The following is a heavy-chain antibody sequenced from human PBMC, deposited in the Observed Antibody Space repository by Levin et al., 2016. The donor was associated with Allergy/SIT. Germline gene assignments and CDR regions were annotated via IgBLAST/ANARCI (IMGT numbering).Heavy chain of an antibody. J-gene: IGHJ4*02. CDR3: ARDRCSGGGCDFFEN. CDR2: IWHDGSNK. D-gene: IGHD2-15*01. V-gene: IGHV3-33*01. Sequence: WIRQPPGKGLEWVAVIWHDGSNKKYADSVKGRFTISRDNSKNTLYLQMNSLRAEDTAVYYCARDRCSGGGCDFFENWGQGTLVTVSS.